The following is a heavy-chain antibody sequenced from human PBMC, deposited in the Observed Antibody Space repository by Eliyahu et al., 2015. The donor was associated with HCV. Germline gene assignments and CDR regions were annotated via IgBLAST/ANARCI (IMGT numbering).Heavy chain of an antibody. CDR3: AKDIGYYGSGSSQYYYYYGMDV. CDR1: GFTFDDYT. V-gene: IGHV3-43*01. J-gene: IGHJ6*02. Sequence: EVQLVESGGVVVQPGGSLRLSCAASGFTFDDYTMHWVRQAPGGRVWSGSLFCWLGVVVDYADSVKGRLTISRDNSKNSLYLQMNSLRTEDTALYYCAKDIGYYGSGSSQYYYYYGMDVWGQGTTVTVSS. CDR2: WLGVVV. D-gene: IGHD3-10*01.